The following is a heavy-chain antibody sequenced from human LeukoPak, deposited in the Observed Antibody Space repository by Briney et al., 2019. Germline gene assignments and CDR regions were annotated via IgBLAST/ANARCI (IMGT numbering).Heavy chain of an antibody. V-gene: IGHV4-61*01. J-gene: IGHJ6*02. Sequence: SETLSLTCTVSGGSVSSGSYYWSWIRQPPGTGLEWIGYIYYSGSTNYNPSLKSRVTISVDTSKNQFSLKLSSVTAADTAVYYCARDDRYDYYGMDVWGQGTTVTVSS. CDR2: IYYSGST. CDR3: ARDDRYDYYGMDV. CDR1: GGSVSSGSYY.